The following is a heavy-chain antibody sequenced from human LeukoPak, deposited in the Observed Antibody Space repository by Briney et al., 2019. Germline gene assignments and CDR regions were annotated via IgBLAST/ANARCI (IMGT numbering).Heavy chain of an antibody. CDR3: ARQTPGPFDI. J-gene: IGHJ3*02. CDR1: GVSISSYY. Sequence: PSETLSLTCGVSGVSISSYYWSWIRQPPGKGLEWIGYIYRSGITNYNSSLKRRVTISLDTPKNQFSLKLSSVTAADTAVYYCARQTPGPFDIWGQGTMVTVSS. CDR2: IYRSGIT. V-gene: IGHV4-59*08.